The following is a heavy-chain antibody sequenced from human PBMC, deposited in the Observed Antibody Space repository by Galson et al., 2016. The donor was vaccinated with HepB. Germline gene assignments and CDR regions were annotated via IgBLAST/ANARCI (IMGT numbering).Heavy chain of an antibody. Sequence: SLRLSCAASGFTFSSYAMHWVRQAPGKGLEWMAIISFDGSDKYYADSVKGRFTISRDNSKNTLYLQMSSLKDEDTAFYYCARGYGGVYFDHWGQGTLVIVSS. D-gene: IGHD3-16*01. J-gene: IGHJ4*02. V-gene: IGHV3-30*04. CDR3: ARGYGGVYFDH. CDR1: GFTFSSYA. CDR2: ISFDGSDK.